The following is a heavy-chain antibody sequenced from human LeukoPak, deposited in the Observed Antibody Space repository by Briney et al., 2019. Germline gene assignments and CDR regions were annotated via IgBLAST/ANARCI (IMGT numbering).Heavy chain of an antibody. J-gene: IGHJ4*02. CDR3: AKGPTYSSSSLFDY. CDR1: GFTFHDYA. V-gene: IGHV3-9*03. D-gene: IGHD6-6*01. Sequence: GRSLRLSCAASGFTFHDYAMYSVRQAPGKGLEWVSGISWNGGTIDYADSVKGRFTISRDNAKNSLYLQMNSLRPEDMALYYCAKGPTYSSSSLFDYWGQGILVAVSS. CDR2: ISWNGGTI.